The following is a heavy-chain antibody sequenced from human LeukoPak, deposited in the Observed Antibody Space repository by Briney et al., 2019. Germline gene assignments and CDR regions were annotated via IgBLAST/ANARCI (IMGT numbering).Heavy chain of an antibody. J-gene: IGHJ4*02. CDR2: IYYSGST. Sequence: PSETLSLTCTVSGGSISSGGYYWSWIRQHPGKGLEWIGYIYYSGSTYYNPSLKSRVTISVDTSKNQFALKLSSVTAADTAVYNWARSGRYSYGLVWGQGSLVTVSS. CDR1: GGSISSGGYY. CDR3: ARSGRYSYGLV. V-gene: IGHV4-31*03. D-gene: IGHD5-18*01.